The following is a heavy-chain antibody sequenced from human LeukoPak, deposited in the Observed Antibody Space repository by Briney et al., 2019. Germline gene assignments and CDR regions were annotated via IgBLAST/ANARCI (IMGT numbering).Heavy chain of an antibody. J-gene: IGHJ6*03. CDR3: ARAYCSGGSCYNYYMDV. CDR1: GGSISSSSYY. V-gene: IGHV4-39*07. D-gene: IGHD2-15*01. CDR2: IHYSGST. Sequence: SETLSLTCTVSGGSISSSSYYWAWIRQPPGKGLEWIGSIHYSGSTYYNPSLQSRVTISIDTSKNQFSLKLRFVTAADTAVYYCARAYCSGGSCYNYYMDVWGKGTTVTVSS.